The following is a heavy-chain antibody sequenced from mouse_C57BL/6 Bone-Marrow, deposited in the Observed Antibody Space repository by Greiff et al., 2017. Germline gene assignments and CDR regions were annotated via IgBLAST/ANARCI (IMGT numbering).Heavy chain of an antibody. CDR3: ARGDSSGYNY. CDR2: INPGSGGT. D-gene: IGHD3-2*02. CDR1: GYAFTNYL. Sequence: VQLKESGAELVRPGTSVKVSCKASGYAFTNYLIEWVKQRPGQGLEWIGVINPGSGGTNYNEKFKGKATLTADKSSSTAYLQLSSLTSEGSAVYFCARGDSSGYNYWGQGTTLTVSS. V-gene: IGHV1-54*01. J-gene: IGHJ2*01.